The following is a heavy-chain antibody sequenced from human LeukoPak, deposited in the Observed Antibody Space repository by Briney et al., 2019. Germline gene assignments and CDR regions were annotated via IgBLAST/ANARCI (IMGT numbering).Heavy chain of an antibody. V-gene: IGHV3-21*01. D-gene: IGHD1-26*01. J-gene: IGHJ6*02. CDR2: ISSSSAYI. CDR1: GFTFSTYS. Sequence: PGGSLRLSCAASGFTFSTYSMNWVRQAPGKGLEWVSSISSSSAYIYYADSVKGRFTISRDNAKSSLYLQMNSQRAEDTAVYYCARGGSSEGMDVWGQGTTVTVSS. CDR3: ARGGSSEGMDV.